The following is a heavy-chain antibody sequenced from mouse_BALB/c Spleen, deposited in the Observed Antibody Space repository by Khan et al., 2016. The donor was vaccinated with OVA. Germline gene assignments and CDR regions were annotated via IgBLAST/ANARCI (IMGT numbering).Heavy chain of an antibody. CDR1: GYAFTNYL. V-gene: IGHV1-54*01. CDR2: INPGSGGT. Sequence: QVQLQQSGAELVRPGTSVKVSCKASGYAFTNYLIEWVKQRPGQGLEWIGVINPGSGGTNYNEKFKGKATLTADKSSSNAYMQLSSLTSDDSAVYFCARRDYAMDYWGQGTSVTVSS. J-gene: IGHJ4*01. CDR3: ARRDYAMDY.